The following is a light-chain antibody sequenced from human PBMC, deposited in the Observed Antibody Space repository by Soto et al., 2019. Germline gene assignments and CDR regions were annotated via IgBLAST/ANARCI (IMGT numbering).Light chain of an antibody. J-gene: IGKJ1*01. V-gene: IGKV1-5*03. CDR2: KAS. CDR3: QQYDSYSPWT. CDR1: QSISGW. Sequence: DIPMTQSPSSLSASVGDRVTITCRASQSISGWLAWYQQKPGKAPKLLIYKASSLESGVPSRFSGGGSGREFTLTISSLQPDDVATYYCQQYDSYSPWTFGQGTKVEIK.